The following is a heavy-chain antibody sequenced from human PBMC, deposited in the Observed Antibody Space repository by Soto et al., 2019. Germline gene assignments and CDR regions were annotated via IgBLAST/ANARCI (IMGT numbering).Heavy chain of an antibody. CDR3: AREGEQQLVRGGYYMDV. CDR1: GYTFTSYD. Sequence: GASVKVSCKASGYTFTSYDMNWVRQATGQGLEWMGWMNPNSGNTGYAQKFQGRVTMTRNTSISTAYMELSSLRSEDTAVYYCAREGEQQLVRGGYYMDVWGKGTTVTVSS. D-gene: IGHD6-13*01. V-gene: IGHV1-8*01. J-gene: IGHJ6*03. CDR2: MNPNSGNT.